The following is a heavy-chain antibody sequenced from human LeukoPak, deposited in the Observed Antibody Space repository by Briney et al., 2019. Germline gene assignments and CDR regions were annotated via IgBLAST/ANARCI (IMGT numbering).Heavy chain of an antibody. J-gene: IGHJ3*02. V-gene: IGHV4-4*07. CDR2: IYTSGST. D-gene: IGHD3-10*01. CDR1: GGSISSYY. Sequence: SETLSLTCTVSGGSISSYYYNWIRQPAGKGLEWIGRIYTSGSTNYNPSLKSRVTMSVDTSKNQFSLKLSSVTAADTAMYYCARPRSYGDDAFDIWGQGTMVTVSS. CDR3: ARPRSYGDDAFDI.